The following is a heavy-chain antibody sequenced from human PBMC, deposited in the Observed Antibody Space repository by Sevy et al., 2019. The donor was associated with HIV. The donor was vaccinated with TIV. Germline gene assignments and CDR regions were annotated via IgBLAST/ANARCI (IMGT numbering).Heavy chain of an antibody. CDR3: VPSGGSHAGY. J-gene: IGHJ4*02. D-gene: IGHD2-15*01. CDR2: IKQDGSEK. Sequence: GGSLRLSCAASGFTLSSRWMSWVRQAPGKGLEWVANIKQDGSEKYYVDSVKDRFTISRDNAKNSLYLQMNSLRAEDTTVYYCVPSGGSHAGYWGQGTLVTVSS. V-gene: IGHV3-7*01. CDR1: GFTLSSRW.